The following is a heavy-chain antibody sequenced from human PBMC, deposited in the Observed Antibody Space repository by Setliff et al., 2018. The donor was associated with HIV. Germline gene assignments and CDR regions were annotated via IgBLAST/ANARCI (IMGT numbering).Heavy chain of an antibody. CDR3: ARGFVVGSTVVTPGYYYYGMDV. V-gene: IGHV3-15*01. Sequence: GGSLRLSCAASGFTFSDAWMSWIRQAPGKGLEWIGRIKRKTDDETTEYAAPVRGRFTISRDDSKNMLFLQMNSLKIEDTAVYYCARGFVVGSTVVTPGYYYYGMDVWGQGTTVTVSS. CDR1: GFTFSDAW. J-gene: IGHJ6*02. CDR2: IKRKTDDETT. D-gene: IGHD2-21*02.